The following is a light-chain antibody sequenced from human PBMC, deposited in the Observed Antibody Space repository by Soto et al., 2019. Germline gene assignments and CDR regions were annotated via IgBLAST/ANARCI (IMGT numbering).Light chain of an antibody. V-gene: IGKV2-28*01. CDR1: QSLLHSNGYNY. J-gene: IGKJ1*01. CDR3: MQALQPPWT. Sequence: DIVMTQSPLSLPVTPGEPASISCRSSQSLLHSNGYNYLDWYLQKPGQSPQLLIYLGSYRASGVHDRFSGSGSGTDFTLKISRVEAEDVGVYYCMQALQPPWTFGQGTKVGIK. CDR2: LGS.